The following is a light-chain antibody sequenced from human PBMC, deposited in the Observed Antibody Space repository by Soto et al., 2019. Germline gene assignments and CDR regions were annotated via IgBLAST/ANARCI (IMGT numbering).Light chain of an antibody. Sequence: EIVLTQSPGTLSLSPGERATLSCRASQSVSSSYLAWYQQKPGQAPRLLTYGASSRATGIPDRFSGSGSGTDFTLTISRLEPEDFAVYYCQQYSSSPGLTFGGGTKVEIK. V-gene: IGKV3-20*01. J-gene: IGKJ4*01. CDR1: QSVSSSY. CDR3: QQYSSSPGLT. CDR2: GAS.